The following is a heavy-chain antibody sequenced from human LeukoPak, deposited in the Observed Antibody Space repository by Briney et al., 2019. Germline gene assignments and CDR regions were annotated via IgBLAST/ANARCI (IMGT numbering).Heavy chain of an antibody. CDR1: RFTFSNFA. CDR3: ARAGWGITMIVVVIKPIDY. J-gene: IGHJ4*02. D-gene: IGHD3-22*01. Sequence: GGSLRLSCAASRFTFSNFAMSWVRQAPGKGLEWVSAISGSGGSTYYADSVKGRFTISRDNSKNALFLQMNSLRAEDTAVYYCARAGWGITMIVVVIKPIDYWGQGTLVTVSS. CDR2: ISGSGGST. V-gene: IGHV3-23*01.